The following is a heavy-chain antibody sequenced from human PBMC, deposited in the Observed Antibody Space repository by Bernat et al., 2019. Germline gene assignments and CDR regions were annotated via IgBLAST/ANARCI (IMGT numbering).Heavy chain of an antibody. CDR1: GGSISRSSHF. CDR2: IYYSGST. Sequence: QLQLQESGPGLVKPSETLSLTCSVSGGSISRSSHFWGWICLPPGKGLEWIGTIYYSGSTYYNTTLNSRVTISVDTSKNQFSLKLSSVTAADTAVYYCAKGEGGSSSYYFDYWGQGTLVTVSS. J-gene: IGHJ4*02. V-gene: IGHV4-39*01. D-gene: IGHD6-6*01. CDR3: AKGEGGSSSYYFDY.